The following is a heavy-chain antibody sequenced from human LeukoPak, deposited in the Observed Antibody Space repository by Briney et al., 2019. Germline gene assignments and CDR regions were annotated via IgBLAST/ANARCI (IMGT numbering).Heavy chain of an antibody. CDR1: GFTFSSYA. Sequence: PGRSLRLSCAASGFTFSSYAMYWVRQAPGKGLEWVAVISYDGSDKYYADSVKGRFTISRDNSKNALYLQMSSLRGEDTAVYYCAKRRTVDTALVTHNYGMDVWGQGTTVTVSS. CDR3: AKRRTVDTALVTHNYGMDV. V-gene: IGHV3-30*18. D-gene: IGHD5-18*01. CDR2: ISYDGSDK. J-gene: IGHJ6*02.